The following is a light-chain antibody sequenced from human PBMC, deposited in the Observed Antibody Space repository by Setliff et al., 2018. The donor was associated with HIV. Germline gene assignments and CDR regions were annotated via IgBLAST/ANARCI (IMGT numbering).Light chain of an antibody. V-gene: IGLV2-14*01. J-gene: IGLJ1*01. CDR3: NSYRSRSTYV. CDR1: TSDTGAFNF. Sequence: QSALTQPASVSGPPGQSITISCTGTTSDTGAFNFVSWYQQHPGKAPKLIIYEVNYRPSGVSTRFSGSKSGNTASLTISGLQAEDEADYYCNSYRSRSTYVFGTGTKVTVL. CDR2: EVN.